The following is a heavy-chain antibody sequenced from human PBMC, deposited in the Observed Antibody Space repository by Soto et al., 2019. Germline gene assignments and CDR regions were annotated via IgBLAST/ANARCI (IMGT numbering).Heavy chain of an antibody. D-gene: IGHD5-12*01. V-gene: IGHV1-69*02. CDR3: ARAKGYNDAFDI. Sequence: ASVKVSCKASGGTFSSYTISWVRQAPGQGLEWMGRIIPILGIANYAQKFQGRVTITADKSTSTAYMELSSLRSEDTAVYYCARAKGYNDAFDIWGQGTMVTVSS. CDR1: GGTFSSYT. J-gene: IGHJ3*02. CDR2: IIPILGIA.